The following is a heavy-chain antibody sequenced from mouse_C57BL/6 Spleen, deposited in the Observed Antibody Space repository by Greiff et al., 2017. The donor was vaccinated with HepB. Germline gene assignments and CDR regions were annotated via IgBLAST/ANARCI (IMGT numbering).Heavy chain of an antibody. D-gene: IGHD2-4*01. CDR3: ARSVDYYDYDEAWFAY. V-gene: IGHV14-3*01. Sequence: EVKLVESVAELVRPGASVKLSCTASGFNIKNTYMHWVKQRPEQGLEWIGRIDPANGNTKYAPKFQGKATITADTSSNTAYLQLSSLTSEDTAIFYCARSVDYYDYDEAWFAYWSQGTLVTVSA. CDR2: IDPANGNT. J-gene: IGHJ3*01. CDR1: GFNIKNTY.